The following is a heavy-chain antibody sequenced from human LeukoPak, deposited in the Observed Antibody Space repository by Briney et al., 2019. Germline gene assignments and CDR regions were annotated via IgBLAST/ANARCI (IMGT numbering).Heavy chain of an antibody. J-gene: IGHJ6*02. D-gene: IGHD4-11*01. CDR1: GFTFSSYA. CDR3: AKATTRGYSNYVNYYGMDV. Sequence: GGSLRLSCAVSGFTFSSYAMSWVRQAPGKGLEWVSAISGSGGSTYYADSVKGRFTISGDNSKNTLYLQMDSLRAEDTAVYYCAKATTRGYSNYVNYYGMDVWGQGTTVTVSS. CDR2: ISGSGGST. V-gene: IGHV3-23*01.